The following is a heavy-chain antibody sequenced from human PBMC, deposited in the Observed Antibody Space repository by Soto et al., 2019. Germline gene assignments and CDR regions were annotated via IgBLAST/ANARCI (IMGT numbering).Heavy chain of an antibody. D-gene: IGHD3-22*01. CDR3: GRKHYYDNSVYYTGN. CDR1: GGSIRSNIYY. J-gene: IGHJ4*02. CDR2: VHYSGST. V-gene: IGHV4-39*01. Sequence: SETLSLTCSVSGGSIRSNIYYWGWIRQPPGKGLEWIATVHYSGSTYYTPSLKSRVTISADTSKNHFSLRLNSVTAADTAVYYWGRKHYYDNSVYYTGNWGKGTLVTVSS.